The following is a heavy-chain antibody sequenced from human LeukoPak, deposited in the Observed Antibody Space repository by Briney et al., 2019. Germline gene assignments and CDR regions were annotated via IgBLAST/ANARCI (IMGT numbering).Heavy chain of an antibody. J-gene: IGHJ4*02. CDR2: IYRGRT. V-gene: IGHV4-30-2*01. CDR1: GDSLSSDSYY. D-gene: IGHD4-17*01. Sequence: SETLSLTCAVSGDSLSSDSYYWNWIRQAPGKGPEWIGNIYRGRTRFNPSLTRRVTMSLDMSKNQVSLNLTSVTAADTARYYCAREGEYGDSYYWGQGIMVIVSA. CDR3: AREGEYGDSYY.